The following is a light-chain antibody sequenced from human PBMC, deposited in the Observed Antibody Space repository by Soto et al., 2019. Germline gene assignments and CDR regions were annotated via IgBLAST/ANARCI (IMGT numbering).Light chain of an antibody. CDR2: LGS. Sequence: DIVMTQSPLSLPVTPGEPASISCRSSQSLLHSNGYNYLDWYLQKPGQSPQLLIYLGSNRASGAPDRFRGSGSGTDFTLKSSRVEAEDLAVYYSMQALRTWTYGQGTKVEIK. CDR3: MQALRTWT. CDR1: QSLLHSNGYNY. V-gene: IGKV2-28*01. J-gene: IGKJ1*01.